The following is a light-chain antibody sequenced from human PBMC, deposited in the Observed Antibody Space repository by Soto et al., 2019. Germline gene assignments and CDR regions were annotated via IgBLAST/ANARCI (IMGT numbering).Light chain of an antibody. CDR1: QSTSSW. CDR3: QYYNNYCWT. V-gene: IGKV1-5*03. J-gene: IGKJ1*01. CDR2: KTS. Sequence: DIQLTQSPSTLSASVGDRDTVTCRASQSTSSWLAWYQQKPGKAPKFLIYKTSNLESGVPSRFSGSGSGTELTLTISSLQSDDFATYYCQYYNNYCWTFGQGTKVEIK.